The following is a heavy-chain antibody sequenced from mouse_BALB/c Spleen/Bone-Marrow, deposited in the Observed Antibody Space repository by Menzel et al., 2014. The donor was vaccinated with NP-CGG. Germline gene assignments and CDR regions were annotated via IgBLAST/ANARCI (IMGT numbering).Heavy chain of an antibody. J-gene: IGHJ3*01. CDR1: GFTFSSYT. V-gene: IGHV5-12-2*01. D-gene: IGHD1-1*01. Sequence: EEQVVESGGNLVQPGGSLKLSCAASGFTFSSYTMSWVRQTPEKRLEWVAYISNGGGSTYYPDTVKGRFTISRDNATNTLYLQMSSLKSEDTAMYYCARQSYEGFAYWGQGTLVTGSA. CDR2: ISNGGGST. CDR3: ARQSYEGFAY.